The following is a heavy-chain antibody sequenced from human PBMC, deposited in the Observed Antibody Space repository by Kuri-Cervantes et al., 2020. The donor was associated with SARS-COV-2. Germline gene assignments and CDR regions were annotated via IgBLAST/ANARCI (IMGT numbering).Heavy chain of an antibody. D-gene: IGHD3-22*01. CDR1: GFTFSSYS. CDR2: ISDDGQNQ. V-gene: IGHV3-30*18. J-gene: IGHJ4*02. Sequence: GGSLRLSCAASGFTFSSYSMNWVRQAPGKGLEWVAIISDDGQNQDFADSVKGRFTISRDNSKNTLCLQMNSLRAEDTAVYYCAKLDPYYDSRNDWGQGTLVTVSS. CDR3: AKLDPYYDSRND.